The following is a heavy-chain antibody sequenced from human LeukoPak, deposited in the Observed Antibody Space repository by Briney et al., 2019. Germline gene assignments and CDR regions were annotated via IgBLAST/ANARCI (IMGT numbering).Heavy chain of an antibody. CDR2: INPSGGST. Sequence: ASVNVSCKASGYTFTSYYMHWVRQAPGQGLEWMGIINPSGGSTSYAQKFQGRVTMTRDMSTSTVYMELSSLRSEDTAVYYCARVGGSSSRAYYYYMDVWGKGTTVTVSS. J-gene: IGHJ6*03. V-gene: IGHV1-46*01. CDR1: GYTFTSYY. D-gene: IGHD6-6*01. CDR3: ARVGGSSSRAYYYYMDV.